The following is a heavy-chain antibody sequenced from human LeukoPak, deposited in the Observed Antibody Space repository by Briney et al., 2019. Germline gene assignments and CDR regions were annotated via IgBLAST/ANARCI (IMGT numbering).Heavy chain of an antibody. J-gene: IGHJ4*02. D-gene: IGHD3-10*01. Sequence: GGSLRLSCAASGCTFDDYGMSWVRQAPGKGLEWVSGINWNGGSTGYADSVKGRFTISRDNAKNSLYLQMNSLRAEDTALYYCARDTYYYGSGSSVDYWGQGTLVTVSS. CDR1: GCTFDDYG. CDR3: ARDTYYYGSGSSVDY. V-gene: IGHV3-20*04. CDR2: INWNGGST.